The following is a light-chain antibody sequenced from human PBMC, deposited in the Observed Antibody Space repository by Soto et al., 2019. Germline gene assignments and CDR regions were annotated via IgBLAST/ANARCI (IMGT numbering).Light chain of an antibody. V-gene: IGKV1-5*03. CDR2: KAS. J-gene: IGKJ1*01. Sequence: DIQMTQSPSTLSASVGDRVTMTCRASQSLSSRLAWYQQKRGKAPKVLIYKASSLESGVPPRFSGSGSETEFTLTISSLQPDDFATYYCQQYNNYSRFGQGTKVEIK. CDR3: QQYNNYSR. CDR1: QSLSSR.